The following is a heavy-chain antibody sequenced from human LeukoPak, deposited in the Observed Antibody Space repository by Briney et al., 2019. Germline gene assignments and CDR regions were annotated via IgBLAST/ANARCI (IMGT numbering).Heavy chain of an antibody. CDR2: ISGSGGST. V-gene: IGHV3-23*01. J-gene: IGHJ3*02. CDR3: AKDYSLGFGSSGYHDAFDI. Sequence: GGSLRLSCAASGFTFSSYAMSWVRQAPGKGLEWVSAISGSGGSTYYADSVKGRFTISRDNSENTLYLQMNSLRAEDTAVYYCAKDYSLGFGSSGYHDAFDIWGQGTMVTVSS. CDR1: GFTFSSYA. D-gene: IGHD3-22*01.